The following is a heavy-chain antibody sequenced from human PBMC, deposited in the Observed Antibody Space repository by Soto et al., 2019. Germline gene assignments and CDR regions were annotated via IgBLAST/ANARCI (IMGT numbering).Heavy chain of an antibody. Sequence: ASVKVSCKASGYTFTTHGISWVRQAPGQGLEWMGWISAYNGNTDYAQKLQDRVTMTTDPSTSTAYMELRSLRSDDTAVYYCARDYYGSGSYFYYWGQGTLVTVSS. CDR1: GYTFTTHG. CDR2: ISAYNGNT. V-gene: IGHV1-18*01. J-gene: IGHJ4*02. D-gene: IGHD3-10*01. CDR3: ARDYYGSGSYFYY.